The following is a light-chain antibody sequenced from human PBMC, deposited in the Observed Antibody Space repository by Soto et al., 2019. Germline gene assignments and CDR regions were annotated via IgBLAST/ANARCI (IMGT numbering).Light chain of an antibody. V-gene: IGKV3D-20*02. CDR1: QSVSSSY. J-gene: IGKJ5*01. Sequence: SLGTLSLTPRERATLSCRASQSVSSSYLAWYQQKPGQAPRLLIYGASNRATGVPDRFSGSGSGTDFTLTISILEPEDFAVYYCQQRSNWPPISFAQGTLLEIK. CDR3: QQRSNWPPIS. CDR2: GAS.